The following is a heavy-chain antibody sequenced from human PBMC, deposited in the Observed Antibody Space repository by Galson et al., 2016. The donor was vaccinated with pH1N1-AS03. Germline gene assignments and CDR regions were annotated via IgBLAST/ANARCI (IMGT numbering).Heavy chain of an antibody. V-gene: IGHV3-7*04. J-gene: IGHJ3*02. CDR1: EFSFSRFA. Sequence: SLRLSCAASEFSFSRFAMAWVRQAPGKGLEWVANINQDESKKNYAVSVKGRFTISRDNAKNSMFLQMYSLRVEDTAVYYCARGPGYSYSLGAFDIWGQGTMVTVSS. CDR3: ARGPGYSYSLGAFDI. CDR2: INQDESKK. D-gene: IGHD5-18*01.